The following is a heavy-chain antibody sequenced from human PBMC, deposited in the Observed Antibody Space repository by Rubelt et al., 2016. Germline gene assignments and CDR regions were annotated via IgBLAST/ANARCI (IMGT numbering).Heavy chain of an antibody. Sequence: RLSCAASGFTFSSYSMNWVRQAPGKGLEWVSYISSSSTIYYADSVKGRFTISRDNAKNSLYLQMNSLRAEDTAVYYCARDRGSYLDYWGQGTLVTVSS. CDR1: GFTFSSYS. D-gene: IGHD1-26*01. CDR2: ISSSSTI. J-gene: IGHJ4*02. CDR3: ARDRGSYLDY. V-gene: IGHV3-48*01.